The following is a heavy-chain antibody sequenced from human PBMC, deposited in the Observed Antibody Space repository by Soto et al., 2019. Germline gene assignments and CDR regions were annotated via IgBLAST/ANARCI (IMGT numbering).Heavy chain of an antibody. CDR1: GGSFSGYY. CDR3: ARDHVGSPGDY. CDR2: INHSGRT. V-gene: IGHV4-34*01. J-gene: IGHJ4*02. D-gene: IGHD1-26*01. Sequence: PSETLSLTCAVYGGSFSGYYWSWIRQPPGKGLEWIGEINHSGRTNYNPSLKSRITINPDTSKNQFSLQLNSVTPEDTAVYYCARDHVGSPGDYWGQGTLVTVSS.